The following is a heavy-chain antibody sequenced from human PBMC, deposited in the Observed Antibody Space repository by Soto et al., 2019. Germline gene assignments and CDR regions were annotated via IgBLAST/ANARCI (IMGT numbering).Heavy chain of an antibody. CDR3: ARSEPLVTTPSSGMDV. CDR1: GYTFTGYY. Sequence: GASVKVSCKASGYTFTGYYMHWVRQAPGQGLEWMGWINPNSGGTNYAQKFQDWVTMTRDTSISTAYMELSSLRSEDTAVYYCARSEPLVTTPSSGMDVWGQGTTVTVSS. J-gene: IGHJ6*02. D-gene: IGHD4-17*01. CDR2: INPNSGGT. V-gene: IGHV1-2*04.